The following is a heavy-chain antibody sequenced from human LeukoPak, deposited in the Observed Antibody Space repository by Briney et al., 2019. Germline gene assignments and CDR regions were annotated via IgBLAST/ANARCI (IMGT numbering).Heavy chain of an antibody. J-gene: IGHJ5*02. CDR3: ASLVVAATGNWFDP. CDR1: GGSISSSSYY. D-gene: IGHD2-15*01. V-gene: IGHV4-39*07. CDR2: IYYSGST. Sequence: SETLSVTCTVSGGSISSSSYYWGWIRQPPGKGLEWIGSIYYSGSTYYNPSLKSRVTISVDTSKNQFSLKLSSVTAADTAVYYCASLVVAATGNWFDPWGQGTLVTVSS.